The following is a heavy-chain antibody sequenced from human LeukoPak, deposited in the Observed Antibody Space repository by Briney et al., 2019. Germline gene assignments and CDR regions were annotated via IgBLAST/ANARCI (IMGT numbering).Heavy chain of an antibody. J-gene: IGHJ4*02. D-gene: IGHD4-17*01. Sequence: GGSLRLSCAASGFTFSSYAMSWVRQAPGKGLEWVSSISGSDGNTFYADSVKGRFTISRDNSKNTLYLQMSSLRAEDTAAYHCAKGRNEDGDAALNYWGQGTLVTVSS. CDR2: ISGSDGNT. V-gene: IGHV3-23*01. CDR3: AKGRNEDGDAALNY. CDR1: GFTFSSYA.